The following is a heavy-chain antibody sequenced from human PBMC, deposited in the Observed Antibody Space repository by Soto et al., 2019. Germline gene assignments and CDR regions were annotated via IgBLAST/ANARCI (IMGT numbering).Heavy chain of an antibody. CDR1: GFSLSNAGLG. Sequence: QVTVKESGPVLVKPTETLTLTCTVSGFSLSNAGLGVSWIRQPPGKALEWLAHTFSNDEKSYSTSLKSRLTISKDTSKSQVVLTMTNMDPVDTATYYCASTYSTSWYWFDPWGQGTLVTVSS. J-gene: IGHJ5*02. CDR2: TFSNDEK. V-gene: IGHV2-26*04. CDR3: ASTYSTSWYWFDP. D-gene: IGHD6-13*01.